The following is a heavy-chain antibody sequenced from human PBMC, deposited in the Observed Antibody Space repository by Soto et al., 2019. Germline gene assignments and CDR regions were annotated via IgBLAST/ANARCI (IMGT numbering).Heavy chain of an antibody. CDR3: ARATYYYDSSGYDY. V-gene: IGHV1-2*04. D-gene: IGHD3-22*01. J-gene: IGHJ4*02. Sequence: QVQLVQSGAEVKKPGASVKVSCKASGYTFTGYYMHWVRQAPGQGLEWMGWINPNSGGTNYAQKFQGWVTMTRDKSISTAYMELSRLRSDDTAVYYCARATYYYDSSGYDYWGQGTLVTVSS. CDR2: INPNSGGT. CDR1: GYTFTGYY.